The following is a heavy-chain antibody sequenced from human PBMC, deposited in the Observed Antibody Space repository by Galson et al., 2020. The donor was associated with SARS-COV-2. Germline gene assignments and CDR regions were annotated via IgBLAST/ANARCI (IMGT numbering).Heavy chain of an antibody. CDR3: SRVIGYSSWRLADV. J-gene: IGHJ4*02. Sequence: SVKVSCKASGGTFSTYAISWVRQAPGQGLEWMGGIIPIFGTANYAQKFQGRVTITADESTSTAYMGLSSLRSEDTAVYYCSRVIGYSSWRLADVWGQGSLVTVSS. CDR2: IIPIFGTA. V-gene: IGHV1-69*13. CDR1: GGTFSTYA. D-gene: IGHD5-12*01.